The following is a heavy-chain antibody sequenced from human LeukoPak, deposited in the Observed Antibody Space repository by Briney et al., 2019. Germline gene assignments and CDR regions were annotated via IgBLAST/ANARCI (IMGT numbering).Heavy chain of an antibody. CDR2: IYITGST. CDR1: GASVNSFY. CDR3: ARASGTYPNSLDS. J-gene: IGHJ4*02. V-gene: IGHV4-4*07. D-gene: IGHD1-26*01. Sequence: SETLSLTCSVSGASVNSFYWTWIRQAAGKGPEWIGRIYITGSTDYNPSLKSRVTISLDKSNNEFSLKMNSVTAADTAVYFRARASGTYPNSLDSWGRETLVIVSS.